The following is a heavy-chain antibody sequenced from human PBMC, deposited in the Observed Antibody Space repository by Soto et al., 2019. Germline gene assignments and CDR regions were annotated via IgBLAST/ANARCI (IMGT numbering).Heavy chain of an antibody. CDR2: IFYRGST. CDR1: GGSISRNSYY. V-gene: IGHV4-61*01. CDR3: SGEAEVRCRVEP. D-gene: IGHD4-17*01. J-gene: IGHJ5*02. Sequence: PSEPMLLTCSVSGGSISRNSYYWSWIRQPPGKGLEWIGYIFYRGSTNYNPSLKSRVTISVDTSKNQFSLKLSSVTAADTAMYDGSGEAEVRCRVEPWGQRTRVTVSS.